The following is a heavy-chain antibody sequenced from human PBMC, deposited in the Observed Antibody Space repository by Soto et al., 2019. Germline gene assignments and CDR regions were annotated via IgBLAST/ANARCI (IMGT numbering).Heavy chain of an antibody. Sequence: QVHLVQSGAEQKKPGASVKISCKSSGYIFTSFSMHWVRQAPGQGLEWMGSINAGNGNTKYSQKFQHRVSITTDTAASTTYMELTTLRSEDTAVYYCARVLGDPGDYAQYFHYWGQGTLVTVSS. CDR3: ARVLGDPGDYAQYFHY. D-gene: IGHD4-17*01. CDR2: INAGNGNT. CDR1: GYIFTSFS. J-gene: IGHJ4*02. V-gene: IGHV1-3*05.